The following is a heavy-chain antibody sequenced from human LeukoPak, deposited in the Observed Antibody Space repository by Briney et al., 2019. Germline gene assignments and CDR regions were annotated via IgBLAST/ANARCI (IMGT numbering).Heavy chain of an antibody. J-gene: IGHJ6*03. Sequence: ASVKVSCKASGYTFTDYGISWVRQAPGQGLEWMGWMNPNSGNTGYAQKFQGRVTMTRNTSISTAYMELSSLRSEDTAVYYCARGGYGGLYYYYYMDVWGKGTTVTVSS. V-gene: IGHV1-8*02. CDR1: GYTFTDYG. CDR2: MNPNSGNT. CDR3: ARGGYGGLYYYYYMDV. D-gene: IGHD5-12*01.